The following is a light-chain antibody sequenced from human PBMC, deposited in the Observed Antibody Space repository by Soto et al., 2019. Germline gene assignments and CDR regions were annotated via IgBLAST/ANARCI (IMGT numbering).Light chain of an antibody. CDR1: SSNIGSNT. V-gene: IGLV1-44*01. CDR2: DND. Sequence: QSVVTQPPSASGTPGQRVTISASGSSSNIGSNTVSWYQQVPGTAPKLLIYDNDERPSGVPGRFSGSKSGTSASLAISGLQSEDEADYYCATWDDSRNGYVFGPGTKGTV. J-gene: IGLJ1*01. CDR3: ATWDDSRNGYV.